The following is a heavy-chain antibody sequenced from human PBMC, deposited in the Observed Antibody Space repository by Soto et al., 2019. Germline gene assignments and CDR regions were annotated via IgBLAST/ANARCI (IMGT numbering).Heavy chain of an antibody. V-gene: IGHV4-59*01. J-gene: IGHJ4*02. Sequence: PSETLSLTCTVSGDSIKHYYWSWIRQPPGKRLERIGYIYYTGSTTYNPSLESRVTMSVDTSKNQFSLKLSSVNAADTAVYYCAKYRRTEEEGFTLDSWGRGALVTVSS. CDR1: GDSIKHYY. CDR3: AKYRRTEEEGFTLDS. CDR2: IYYTGST. D-gene: IGHD2-2*01.